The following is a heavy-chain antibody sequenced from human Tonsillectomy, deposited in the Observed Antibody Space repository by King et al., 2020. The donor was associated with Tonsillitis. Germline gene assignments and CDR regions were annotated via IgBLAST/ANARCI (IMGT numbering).Heavy chain of an antibody. CDR2: ISFDGTNK. D-gene: IGHD1-1*01. V-gene: IGHV3-30-3*01. Sequence: VQLVESGGGVVQPGRSLRLACAASGLTFSSHAMHWVRQAPGKGLEWLAVISFDGTNKNYADSVKGRFTISRDNSKNTLYLQIDSLRAEDTAVYYCARRNNWSFDYWGQGTLVTVSS. J-gene: IGHJ4*02. CDR1: GLTFSSHA. CDR3: ARRNNWSFDY.